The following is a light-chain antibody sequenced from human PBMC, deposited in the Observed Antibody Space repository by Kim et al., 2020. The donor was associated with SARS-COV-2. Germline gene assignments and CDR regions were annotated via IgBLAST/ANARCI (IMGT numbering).Light chain of an antibody. CDR2: DAS. CDR3: QQYDILPIT. V-gene: IGKV1-33*01. J-gene: IGKJ4*01. CDR1: QDINNY. Sequence: SASAGDRVTITCQASQDINNYLNWYQQKPGKAPKLLIYDASNLETGVPSRFGGSGSGTDFTFTISGLQPEDIATYFCQQYDILPITFGGGTKLEI.